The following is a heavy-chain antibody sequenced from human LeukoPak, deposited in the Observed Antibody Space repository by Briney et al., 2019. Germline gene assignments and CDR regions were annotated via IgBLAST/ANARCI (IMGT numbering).Heavy chain of an antibody. D-gene: IGHD2-2*01. Sequence: GASLKISCKGSDYSFTSYCISWVRQMPGKGLEWMGRIDPSDSYTNYRPSFQGHVTISADKSISTAYLQWSSLKASDTAMYYCARMKKRGYCSSTSCYYYGMDVWGKGTTVTVAS. CDR3: ARMKKRGYCSSTSCYYYGMDV. V-gene: IGHV5-10-1*01. CDR2: IDPSDSYT. CDR1: DYSFTSYC. J-gene: IGHJ6*04.